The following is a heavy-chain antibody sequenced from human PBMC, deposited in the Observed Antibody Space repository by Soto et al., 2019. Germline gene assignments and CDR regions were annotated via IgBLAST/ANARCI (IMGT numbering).Heavy chain of an antibody. D-gene: IGHD6-13*01. CDR3: ARDGLNISSWYFDL. J-gene: IGHJ2*01. V-gene: IGHV3-48*03. CDR2: ISAVGTIM. Sequence: EVQLVESGGGLVQPGGSLRLSCVASGFTFSTYDMNWVRQAPGWGLEWISYISAVGTIMYYSDSVKGRVTISRDNAKKSLDLQMNSLRVEYTAIYYCARDGLNISSWYFDLVGRGTLVTVSS. CDR1: GFTFSTYD.